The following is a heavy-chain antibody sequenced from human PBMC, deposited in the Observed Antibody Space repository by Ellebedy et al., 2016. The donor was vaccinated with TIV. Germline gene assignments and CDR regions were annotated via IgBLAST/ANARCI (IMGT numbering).Heavy chain of an antibody. CDR3: ARLRYCSSTSCYDGGHDY. CDR1: AGTFSSYA. CDR2: IIPIFGTA. V-gene: IGHV1-69*13. J-gene: IGHJ4*02. D-gene: IGHD2-2*01. Sequence: AASVKVSCKASAGTFSSYAISCLLHPPGPGLAWIGGIIPIFGTANYAQKFEGRVTIPADESTSTAYMELSSLRSEDTAVYDCARLRYCSSTSCYDGGHDYWGQGTLVTVSS.